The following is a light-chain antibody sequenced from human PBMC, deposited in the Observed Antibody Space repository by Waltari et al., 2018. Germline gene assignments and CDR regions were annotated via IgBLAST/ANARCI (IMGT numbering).Light chain of an antibody. CDR3: SSYSKSASSVV. CDR1: ISDIGGYDY. CDR2: AVT. J-gene: IGLJ2*01. Sequence: QSALTQPASVSGSPGQSITISCTGTISDIGGYDYVSWYQQLPGKAPQLVLYAVTNRPLGMSARFSGAKSGNTATLTISGLQAEDEADYYCSSYSKSASSVVFGGGTKVTAL. V-gene: IGLV2-14*03.